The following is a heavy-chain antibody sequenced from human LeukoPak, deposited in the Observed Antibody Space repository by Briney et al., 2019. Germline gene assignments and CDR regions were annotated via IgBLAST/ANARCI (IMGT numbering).Heavy chain of an antibody. Sequence: GGSLILSCAASGFTVSSNYMSWVRQAPGKGLEWVSYISTSGNSIHYADSVKGRFTISRDNAKNSLYLQMNSLRAEDTAVYYCAGAGFDYWGQGTLVAVSS. J-gene: IGHJ4*02. CDR1: GFTVSSNY. V-gene: IGHV3-11*04. D-gene: IGHD3-10*01. CDR2: ISTSGNSI. CDR3: AGAGFDY.